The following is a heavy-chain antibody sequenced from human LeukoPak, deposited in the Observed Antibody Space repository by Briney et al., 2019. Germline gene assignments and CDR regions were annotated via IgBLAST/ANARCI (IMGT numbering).Heavy chain of an antibody. CDR2: ISSTSTFI. CDR1: GFTFSSYE. J-gene: IGHJ6*03. Sequence: GGSLRLSCAASGFTFSSYEMNWVRQAPGKGLEWVSSISSTSTFIYYADSVKGRFIISRDNAKDSLYLHMNSLRAEDTAMYYCARDLKYGDSYYYYIDVWGKGTTVTVSS. D-gene: IGHD4-17*01. CDR3: ARDLKYGDSYYYYIDV. V-gene: IGHV3-21*01.